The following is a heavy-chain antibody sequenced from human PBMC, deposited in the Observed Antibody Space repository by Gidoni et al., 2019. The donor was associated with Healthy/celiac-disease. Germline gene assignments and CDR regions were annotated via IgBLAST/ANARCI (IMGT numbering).Heavy chain of an antibody. D-gene: IGHD5-12*01. J-gene: IGHJ6*02. V-gene: IGHV5-10-1*01. CDR2: IDPSDSYT. Sequence: EVQLVQSGAEVKKPGESLRISCKGSGYSFTSYWISWVRQMPGKGLEWMGRIDPSDSYTNYSPSFQGHVTISADKSISTAYLQWSSLKASDTAMYYCARQIVALDYYYYGMDVWGQGTTVTVSS. CDR3: ARQIVALDYYYYGMDV. CDR1: GYSFTSYW.